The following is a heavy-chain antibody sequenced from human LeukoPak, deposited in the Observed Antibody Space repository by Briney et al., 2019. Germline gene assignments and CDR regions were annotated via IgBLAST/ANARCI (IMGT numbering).Heavy chain of an antibody. CDR3: ARAGCSGGSCHDY. V-gene: IGHV4-30-4*01. D-gene: IGHD2-15*01. CDR1: GDSISSGDYF. Sequence: SETLSLTCTVSGDSISSGDYFWNWIRQPPGKGLEWIGNIDYSGSTYYNVSLKSRVTISVDTSENQFSLKLSSVTAADTAVYYCARAGCSGGSCHDYWGQGTLVTVSS. J-gene: IGHJ4*02. CDR2: IDYSGST.